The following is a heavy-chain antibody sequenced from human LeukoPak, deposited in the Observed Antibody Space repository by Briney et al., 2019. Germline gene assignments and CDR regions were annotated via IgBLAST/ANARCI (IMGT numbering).Heavy chain of an antibody. CDR3: ATLANWFDP. CDR1: GFTFSSYA. J-gene: IGHJ5*02. Sequence: GGSLRLSCAASGFTFSSYAMHWVGQAPGKGLEWVAVISYDGSNKYYADSVKGRFTISRDNSKNTLYLQMNSLRAEDTAVYYCATLANWFDPWGQGTLVTVSS. V-gene: IGHV3-30-3*01. D-gene: IGHD2-21*01. CDR2: ISYDGSNK.